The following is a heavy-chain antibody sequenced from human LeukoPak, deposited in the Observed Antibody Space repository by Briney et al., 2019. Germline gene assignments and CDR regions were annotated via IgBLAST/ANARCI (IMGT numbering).Heavy chain of an antibody. CDR1: GGTFSSYA. D-gene: IGHD6-19*01. J-gene: IGHJ3*02. CDR2: IIPIFGTA. CDR3: AREPVAGPSVAFDI. V-gene: IGHV1-69*13. Sequence: ASVKVSCKASGGTFSSYAISWVRQAPGQGLEWMGGIIPIFGTANYAQKFQGRVTITADESTSTAYMELSSLRSEDTAVYYCAREPVAGPSVAFDIWGQGTMVTVSS.